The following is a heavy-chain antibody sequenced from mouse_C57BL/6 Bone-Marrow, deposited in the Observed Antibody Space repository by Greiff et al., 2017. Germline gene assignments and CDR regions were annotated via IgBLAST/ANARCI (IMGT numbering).Heavy chain of an antibody. CDR3: ARRGGRDYFDY. Sequence: DVHLVESGGDLVKPGGSLKLSCAASGFTFSSYGMSWVRQTPDKRLEWVATISSGGSYTYYPDSVKGRFTISRDNAKNTLYLQMSSLKSEDTAMYYCARRGGRDYFDYWGQGTTLTVSS. V-gene: IGHV5-6*02. J-gene: IGHJ2*01. CDR1: GFTFSSYG. CDR2: ISSGGSYT.